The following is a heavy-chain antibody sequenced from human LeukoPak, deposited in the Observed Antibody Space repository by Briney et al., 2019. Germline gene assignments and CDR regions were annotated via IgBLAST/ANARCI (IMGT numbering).Heavy chain of an antibody. J-gene: IGHJ5*02. CDR2: IYYSGST. D-gene: IGHD2-2*01. CDR3: ARVVVPAAMGFDP. Sequence: SETLSLTCTVSGGSISSGGYHWSWIRQPPGKGLEWIGYIYYSGSTNYNPSLKSRVTISVDTSKNQFSLKLSSVTAADTAVYYCARVVVPAAMGFDPWGQGTLVTVSS. V-gene: IGHV4-61*08. CDR1: GGSISSGGYH.